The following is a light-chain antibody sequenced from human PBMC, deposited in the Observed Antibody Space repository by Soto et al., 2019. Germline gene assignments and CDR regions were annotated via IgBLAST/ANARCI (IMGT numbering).Light chain of an antibody. Sequence: QSVLPQPPSASGTPGQRVTISCSGSSSNIGSNTVNWYQQLPGTAPKLLIYSNNQRPSGVPDRFSGSKSGTSASLAISGLQAEDEAGYYWATWDGRLNAYVFGTGTKLTVL. J-gene: IGLJ1*01. CDR1: SSNIGSNT. V-gene: IGLV1-44*01. CDR3: ATWDGRLNAYV. CDR2: SNN.